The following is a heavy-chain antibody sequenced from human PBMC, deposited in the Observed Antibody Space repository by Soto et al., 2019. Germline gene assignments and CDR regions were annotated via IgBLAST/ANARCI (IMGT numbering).Heavy chain of an antibody. V-gene: IGHV4-61*01. CDR3: ARDLGPYSYNS. Sequence: QVQLQESGPGLVKPSETLSLTCTVSGCSVSSGSYYWSWIRQPPGKGLEGIGYIYYSGSTNYNPSRKSRVTISVDTSKNQFSLKLSSVTAADTAVYYCARDLGPYSYNSWGQGTLVTVSS. D-gene: IGHD5-18*01. CDR1: GCSVSSGSYY. J-gene: IGHJ4*02. CDR2: IYYSGST.